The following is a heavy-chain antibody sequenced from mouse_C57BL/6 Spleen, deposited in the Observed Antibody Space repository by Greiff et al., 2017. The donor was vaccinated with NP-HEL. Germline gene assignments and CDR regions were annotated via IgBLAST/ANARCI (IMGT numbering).Heavy chain of an antibody. Sequence: VQLVESGPGLVAPSQSLSITCTVSGFSLTSYAISWVRQPPGKGLEWLGVIWTGGGTNYNSALKSRLSISKDNSKSQVFLKMNSLQTDDTARYYCARVPYGSSYGRYYAMDYWGQGTSVTVSS. D-gene: IGHD1-1*01. CDR3: ARVPYGSSYGRYYAMDY. J-gene: IGHJ4*01. V-gene: IGHV2-9-1*01. CDR2: IWTGGGT. CDR1: GFSLTSYA.